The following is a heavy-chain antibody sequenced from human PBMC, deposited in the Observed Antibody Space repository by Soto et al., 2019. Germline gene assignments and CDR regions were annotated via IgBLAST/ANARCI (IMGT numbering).Heavy chain of an antibody. Sequence: PGGSLRLSCAASGFTFSSYAMSWVRQAPGKGLEWVSAISGSGGSTYYADSVKGRVTITRDTSASTAYMELSSLRSEDTAVYYCARDPDYDFWSGPYYYMDVWGKGTTVTVSS. CDR2: ISGSGGST. V-gene: IGHV3-23*01. D-gene: IGHD3-3*01. J-gene: IGHJ6*03. CDR3: ARDPDYDFWSGPYYYMDV. CDR1: GFTFSSYA.